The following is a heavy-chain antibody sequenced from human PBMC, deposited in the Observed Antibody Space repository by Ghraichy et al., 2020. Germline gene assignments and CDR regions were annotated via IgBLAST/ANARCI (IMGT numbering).Heavy chain of an antibody. CDR2: IGTDGNT. V-gene: IGHV3-23*01. J-gene: IGHJ4*02. Sequence: GESMNISCAASGFTSSSSAMSWVRQAPGKGLQWVSSIGTDGNTYYADSVKGRFTVSRDNSKNTVFLQMNNLRAEDTAVYYCTKRLIRSASAPDDYWGQGTLVTVSS. CDR3: TKRLIRSASAPDDY. CDR1: GFTSSSSA. D-gene: IGHD6-19*01.